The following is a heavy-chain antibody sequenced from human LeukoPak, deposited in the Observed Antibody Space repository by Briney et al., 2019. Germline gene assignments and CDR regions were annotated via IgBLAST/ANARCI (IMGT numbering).Heavy chain of an antibody. D-gene: IGHD3-22*01. CDR1: GYTFTSYG. CDR3: ARDRGGGGFTMIVVVPDY. J-gene: IGHJ4*02. V-gene: IGHV1-2*02. Sequence: ASVKVSCKASGYTFTSYGISWVRQAPGQGLEWMGWINPNSGGTNYAQKFQGRVTMTRDTSISTAYMELSRLRSDDTAVYYCARDRGGGGFTMIVVVPDYWGQGTLVTVSS. CDR2: INPNSGGT.